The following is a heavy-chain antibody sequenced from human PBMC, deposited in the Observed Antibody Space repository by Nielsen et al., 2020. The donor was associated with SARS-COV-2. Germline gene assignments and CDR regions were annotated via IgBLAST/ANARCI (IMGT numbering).Heavy chain of an antibody. J-gene: IGHJ4*02. CDR1: GFTFSSYA. CDR2: ISYDGSNK. CDR3: ARAHDSSGYNFDY. V-gene: IGHV3-30-3*01. Sequence: GGSLRLSCAASGFTFSSYAMHWVRQAPGKGLEWVAVISYDGSNKYYADSVKGRFTISRDNSKNTLYLQVNSLRAEDTAVYYCARAHDSSGYNFDYWGQGTLVTVSS. D-gene: IGHD3-22*01.